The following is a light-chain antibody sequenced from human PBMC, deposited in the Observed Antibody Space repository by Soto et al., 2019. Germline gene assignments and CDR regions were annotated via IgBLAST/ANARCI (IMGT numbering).Light chain of an antibody. CDR3: XXXXXXXPX. J-gene: IGKJ1*01. CDR1: QSVNSN. CDR2: GAS. V-gene: IGKV3-15*01. Sequence: EIVMTQSPATLSVSPGERATLSCRASQSVNSNLAWYQQKPGQAPRLLIYGASTRATGIPARFSGSGSGTEFILTISSLQSXXXXXXXXXXXXXXXPXFGQGTKVEIK.